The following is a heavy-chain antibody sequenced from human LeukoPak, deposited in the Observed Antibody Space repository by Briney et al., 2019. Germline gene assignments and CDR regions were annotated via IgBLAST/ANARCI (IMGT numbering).Heavy chain of an antibody. V-gene: IGHV4-59*08. CDR3: ARVGSYDSSGIDY. CDR1: GGSISSYY. Sequence: SETLSLTCTVPGGSISSYYWSWIRQPPGKGLEWIGYIYYSGSTNYNPSLKSRVTISVDTSKNQFSLKLSSVTAADTAVYYCARVGSYDSSGIDYWGQGTLVTVSS. J-gene: IGHJ4*02. CDR2: IYYSGST. D-gene: IGHD3-22*01.